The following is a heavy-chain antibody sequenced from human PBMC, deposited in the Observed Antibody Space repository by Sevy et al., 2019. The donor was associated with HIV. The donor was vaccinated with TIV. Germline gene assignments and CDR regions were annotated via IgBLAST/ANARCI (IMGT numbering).Heavy chain of an antibody. J-gene: IGHJ6*02. D-gene: IGHD2-2*02. CDR1: GYTFTSYY. CDR3: TRVGYCSSTSCYTPYYYYYGMDV. V-gene: IGHV1-46*01. CDR2: INPSGGST. Sequence: ASVKVSCKASGYTFTSYYMHWVRQAPGQGLEWMGIINPSGGSTSYAQKYQGRVTMTRDTSTSTVYRELSSLRSKDTAVYYCTRVGYCSSTSCYTPYYYYYGMDVWGHGTTVTVSS.